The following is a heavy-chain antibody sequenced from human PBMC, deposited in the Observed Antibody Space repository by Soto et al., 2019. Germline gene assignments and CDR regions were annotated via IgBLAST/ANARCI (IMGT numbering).Heavy chain of an antibody. CDR2: IYYSGST. V-gene: IGHV4-59*08. CDR3: ARRYGPGFDY. J-gene: IGHJ4*02. D-gene: IGHD4-17*01. CDR1: GGSISSYY. Sequence: QVQLRESGPGLVKPSETLSLTCTVSGGSISSYYWSWIRQPPGKGLEWIGYIYYSGSTNYNPSLKSRVTISVDTSKNQFSLKLSSVTAADTAVYYCARRYGPGFDYWGQGTLVTVSS.